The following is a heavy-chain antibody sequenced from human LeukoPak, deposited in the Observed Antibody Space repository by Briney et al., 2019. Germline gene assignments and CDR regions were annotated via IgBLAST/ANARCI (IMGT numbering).Heavy chain of an antibody. D-gene: IGHD3-3*01. J-gene: IGHJ4*02. CDR1: GFTFNSYA. V-gene: IGHV3-30-3*01. CDR3: ARASDRMYDEFWEGYFSSFDF. Sequence: GGSLRLSCAASGFTFNSYAMHWVRQGPGKGLEWVAVMAHDGSNIYYAGSVQGRFTISRDDSKDTLYLQMNSLRLEDTAVYYCARASDRMYDEFWEGYFSSFDFWGQGALVTVSS. CDR2: MAHDGSNI.